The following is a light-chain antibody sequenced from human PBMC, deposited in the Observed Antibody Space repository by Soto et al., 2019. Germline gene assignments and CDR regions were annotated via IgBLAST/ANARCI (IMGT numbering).Light chain of an antibody. CDR2: DVS. CDR3: SSYTSSSTLVV. CDR1: SSEVGGYNY. Sequence: HSVLTQPASVSGSPGQSITISCTGTSSEVGGYNYVSWYQQHPGKAPKLMIYDVSNRPSGVSNRFSGSKSGNTASLTISGLQAEDEADYYCSSYTSSSTLVVFGGGTKVTVL. J-gene: IGLJ2*01. V-gene: IGLV2-14*01.